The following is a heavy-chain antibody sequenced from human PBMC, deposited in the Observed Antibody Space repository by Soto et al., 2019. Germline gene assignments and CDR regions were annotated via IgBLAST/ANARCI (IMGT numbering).Heavy chain of an antibody. CDR3: AKIPRSGSCYRRQCNWFDP. CDR1: GFTFSSYG. V-gene: IGHV3-30*18. Sequence: GSLRLSCAASGFTFSSYGMHWVRQAPGKGLEWVAVISYDGSNKYYAASVRGRFTIARDNSKNTLYLQMNSLRAEDTAVYYCAKIPRSGSCYRRQCNWFDPWGQGTLVTVSS. J-gene: IGHJ5*02. D-gene: IGHD2-15*01. CDR2: ISYDGSNK.